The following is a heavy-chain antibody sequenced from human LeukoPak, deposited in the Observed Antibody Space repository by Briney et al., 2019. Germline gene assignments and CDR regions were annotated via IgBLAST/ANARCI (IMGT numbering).Heavy chain of an antibody. CDR2: IKKDGSEK. CDR3: ARGLGYCSSTSCYARYYYYYYMDV. Sequence: GGSLRLSCVASGFTFSSRDWMTWVRQAPGKGLEWVANIKKDGSEKNYVDSVKGRFTISRDNAKNSVDLQMNGLRVEDTAVYYCARGLGYCSSTSCYARYYYYYYMDVWGKGTTVTVSS. V-gene: IGHV3-7*01. D-gene: IGHD2-2*01. J-gene: IGHJ6*03. CDR1: GFTFSSRDW.